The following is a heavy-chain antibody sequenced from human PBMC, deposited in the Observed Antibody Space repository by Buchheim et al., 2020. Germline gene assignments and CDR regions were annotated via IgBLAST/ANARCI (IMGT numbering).Heavy chain of an antibody. Sequence: QLQLQESGPGLVKPSESLSLTCTVSGGSISSSSYYWGWIRQPPGKGLEWIGSIYYSGSTYYNPSLKSRVTISVDTSKNQFSLKLSSVTAADTAVYYCATLAAAGIPTTFDYWGQGTL. D-gene: IGHD6-13*01. J-gene: IGHJ4*02. CDR3: ATLAAAGIPTTFDY. V-gene: IGHV4-39*07. CDR1: GGSISSSSYY. CDR2: IYYSGST.